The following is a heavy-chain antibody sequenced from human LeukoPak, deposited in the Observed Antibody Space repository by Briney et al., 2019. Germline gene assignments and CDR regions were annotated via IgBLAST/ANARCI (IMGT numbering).Heavy chain of an antibody. Sequence: GGSLRLSCAASGFTFSSYWMSWVRQAPGKGLEWVANIKQDGSEKYYVDSVKGRFTISRDNAKSSLYLQMNSLRAEDTAVYYCAKNIVVVPAAMSGFDYWGQGTLVTVSS. D-gene: IGHD2-2*01. CDR1: GFTFSSYW. CDR3: AKNIVVVPAAMSGFDY. V-gene: IGHV3-7*01. CDR2: IKQDGSEK. J-gene: IGHJ4*02.